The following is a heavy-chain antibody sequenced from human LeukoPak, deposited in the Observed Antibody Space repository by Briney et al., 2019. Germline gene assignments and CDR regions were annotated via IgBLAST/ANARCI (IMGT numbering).Heavy chain of an antibody. Sequence: GGSLRLSCVASGFTFSSFGMHWGREAPGKGLEWVALIWYDGSNTYYADSVKGRFTISRDDSKNTVYLQMNNLRVEDTAVYYCARGPQRGAAANYYGMDVWGQGTTVTVSS. J-gene: IGHJ6*02. V-gene: IGHV3-33*01. CDR3: ARGPQRGAAANYYGMDV. D-gene: IGHD2-2*01. CDR2: IWYDGSNT. CDR1: GFTFSSFG.